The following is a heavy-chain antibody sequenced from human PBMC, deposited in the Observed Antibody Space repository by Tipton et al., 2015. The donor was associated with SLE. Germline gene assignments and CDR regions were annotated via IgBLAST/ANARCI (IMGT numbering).Heavy chain of an antibody. Sequence: SLRLSCAASGFTFSSYGMHWVRQAPGKGLEWVAFIRYDGSNKYYADSVKGRFTISRDNSKNTLYLQMNSLRVEDTAVYYCARDRSYGRNWFDPWGQGTLVTVSS. D-gene: IGHD1-26*01. CDR1: GFTFSSYG. J-gene: IGHJ5*02. CDR3: ARDRSYGRNWFDP. CDR2: IRYDGSNK. V-gene: IGHV3-30*02.